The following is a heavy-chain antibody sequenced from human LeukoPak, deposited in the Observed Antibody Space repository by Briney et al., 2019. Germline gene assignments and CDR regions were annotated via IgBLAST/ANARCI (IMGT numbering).Heavy chain of an antibody. D-gene: IGHD4-23*01. V-gene: IGHV3-7*01. J-gene: IGHJ6*03. Sequence: GGSLRLSCAASGFTFSSYWMSWVRQAPGKGLEWVANIKQDGSEKYYVDSVKGRFTISRDNAKNSLYLQMNSLRAEDTAVYYCARGSLGGNSAVLYYYMDVWGKRTTVTVSS. CDR2: IKQDGSEK. CDR3: ARGSLGGNSAVLYYYMDV. CDR1: GFTFSSYW.